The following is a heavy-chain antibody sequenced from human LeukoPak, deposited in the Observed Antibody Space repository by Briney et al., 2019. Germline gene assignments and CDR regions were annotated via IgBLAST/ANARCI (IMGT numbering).Heavy chain of an antibody. Sequence: SETLSLTCTVSGGSISSSSYYWGWIRQPPGKGLEWIGSIYYSGSTYYNPSLKSRVTISVDTSKNQSSLKLSSVTAADTAVYYCARSPPGIAAAGTLGSFDPWGQGTLATVSS. V-gene: IGHV4-39*01. CDR3: ARSPPGIAAAGTLGSFDP. J-gene: IGHJ5*02. CDR1: GGSISSSSYY. CDR2: IYYSGST. D-gene: IGHD6-13*01.